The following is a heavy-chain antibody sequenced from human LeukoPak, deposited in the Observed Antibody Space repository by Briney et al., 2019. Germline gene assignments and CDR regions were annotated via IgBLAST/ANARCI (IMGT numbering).Heavy chain of an antibody. Sequence: SETLSLTCTVSGGSISSHNWSWIRQPPGKGLEWIGYIYYSGSTNYNPTLKSRVTISVDTSKNQFSLKLSSVTAADTAVYYCARGNYYDSPYDYWGQGTLVTVSS. J-gene: IGHJ4*02. CDR2: IYYSGST. D-gene: IGHD3-22*01. CDR1: GGSISSHN. CDR3: ARGNYYDSPYDY. V-gene: IGHV4-59*11.